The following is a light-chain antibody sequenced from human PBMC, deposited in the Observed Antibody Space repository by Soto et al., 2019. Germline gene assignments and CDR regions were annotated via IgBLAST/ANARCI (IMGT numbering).Light chain of an antibody. J-gene: IGKJ2*01. Sequence: DIQMTQSPSAMSASVGDRVTITCRASQGITNNLAWFQQRPGKVPRRLIYFASTLQSGVPSRFSGSGSGTEFTLTISGLEPEDFATYYRQQYYRYLTFGQGTKLEI. CDR1: QGITNN. CDR2: FAS. V-gene: IGKV1-17*03. CDR3: QQYYRYLT.